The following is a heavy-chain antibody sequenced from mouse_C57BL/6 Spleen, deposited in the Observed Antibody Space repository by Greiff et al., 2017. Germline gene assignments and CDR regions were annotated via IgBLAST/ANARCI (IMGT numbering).Heavy chain of an antibody. CDR2: ISSGSSTI. CDR1: GFTFSDYG. D-gene: IGHD2-3*01. Sequence: EVQLVESGGGLVKPGGSLKLSCAASGFTFSDYGMHWVRQAPETGLEWVAYISSGSSTIYYADTVKGRFTISRDNAKNALFLQMTSLRSEDTAMYYCARAYDGYYNAMDYWGQGTSVTVSS. J-gene: IGHJ4*01. CDR3: ARAYDGYYNAMDY. V-gene: IGHV5-17*01.